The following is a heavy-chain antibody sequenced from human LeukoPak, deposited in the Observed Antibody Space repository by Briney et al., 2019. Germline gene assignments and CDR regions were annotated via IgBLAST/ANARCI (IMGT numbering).Heavy chain of an antibody. CDR1: GFTFSSYA. CDR3: ARGWFGGTYLFDY. D-gene: IGHD1-26*01. J-gene: IGHJ4*02. CDR2: IYYSGST. V-gene: IGHV4-59*01. Sequence: PGGSLRLSCAASGFTFSSYAMSWVRQAPGKGLEWIGNIYYSGSTNYTPSLKSRVTISVVTSKNQFSLKLSSVTAADTAVYYCARGWFGGTYLFDYWGQGALVTVSS.